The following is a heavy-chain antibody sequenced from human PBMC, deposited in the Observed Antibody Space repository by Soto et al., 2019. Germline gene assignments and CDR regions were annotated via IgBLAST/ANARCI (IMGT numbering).Heavy chain of an antibody. CDR3: ARLQAAAGDNDLTFDY. Sequence: EVQLVQSGAEVKKRGESLRISCKGSGYSFTSYWISGVRQMPGKGLEWMGRIDPSDSYTNYRPSFQGHVTISADKSLXPAYLQWSSLKASDTAMYYCARLQAAAGDNDLTFDYWGQGTLVTVSS. CDR2: IDPSDSYT. J-gene: IGHJ4*02. CDR1: GYSFTSYW. V-gene: IGHV5-10-1*01. D-gene: IGHD6-13*01.